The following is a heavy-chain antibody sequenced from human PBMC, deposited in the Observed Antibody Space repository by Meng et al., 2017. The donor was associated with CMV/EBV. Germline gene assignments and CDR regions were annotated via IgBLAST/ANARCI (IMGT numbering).Heavy chain of an antibody. CDR1: GGSISSSSYY. CDR2: IYYSGST. V-gene: IGHV4-39*07. D-gene: IGHD2-2*02. J-gene: IGHJ3*02. CDR3: PRLPPPLGYCSSTSCYNPQDAFDI. Sequence: SETLSLTCTVSGGSISSSSYYWGWIRQPPGKGLEWIGSIYYSGSTYYNPSLKIRVTRSVDTSKNQFSLKLSSVTAADPAVYYCPRLPPPLGYCSSTSCYNPQDAFDIWGQGTMVTVSS.